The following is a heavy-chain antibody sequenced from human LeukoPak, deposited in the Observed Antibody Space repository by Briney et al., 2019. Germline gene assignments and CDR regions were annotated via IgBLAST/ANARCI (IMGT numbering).Heavy chain of an antibody. CDR3: ARCDTAMVNWFDP. V-gene: IGHV4-39*01. J-gene: IGHJ5*02. CDR1: GGSISSSSSY. CDR2: IYYSGST. D-gene: IGHD5-18*01. Sequence: SETLSLTCTVSGGSISSSSSYWGWIRQPPGKGLEWIGSIYYSGSTYYNPSLKSRVTISVDTSKNQFSLKLSSVTAADTAVYYCARCDTAMVNWFDPWGQGTLVTVSS.